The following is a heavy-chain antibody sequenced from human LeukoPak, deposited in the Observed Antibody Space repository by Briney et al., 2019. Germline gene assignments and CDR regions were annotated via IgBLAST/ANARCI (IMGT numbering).Heavy chain of an antibody. V-gene: IGHV4-39*07. J-gene: IGHJ6*03. CDR1: GGSISSSSYY. D-gene: IGHD3-3*01. CDR3: ARVQFLADDFWSGYYYYYYMDV. CDR2: IYYSGST. Sequence: PSETLSLTCTVSGGSISSSSYYWGWIRQPPGKGLEWIGSIYYSGSTNYNPSLKSRVTISVDTSKNQFSLKLSSVTAADTAVYYCARVQFLADDFWSGYYYYYYMDVWGKGTTVTVSS.